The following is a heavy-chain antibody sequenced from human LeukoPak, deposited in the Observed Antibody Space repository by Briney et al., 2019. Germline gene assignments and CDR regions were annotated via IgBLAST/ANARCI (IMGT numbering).Heavy chain of an antibody. CDR1: EFTFSFYW. J-gene: IGHJ4*02. CDR2: ILPDGSQK. CDR3: GRLAHNAWYAIDY. V-gene: IGHV3-7*01. Sequence: PGGSLRLSCVASEFTFSFYWMTWVRQAPGKGLGWVANILPDGSQKFYVDSVKGRFTISRDNPKNLLYLQINSLRVEDTAVYYCGRLAHNAWYAIDYWGQGSLVTVSS. D-gene: IGHD6-13*01.